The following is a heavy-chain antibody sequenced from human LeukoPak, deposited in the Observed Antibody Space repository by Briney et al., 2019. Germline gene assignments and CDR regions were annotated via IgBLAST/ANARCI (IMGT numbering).Heavy chain of an antibody. CDR2: INTDGSST. CDR1: GFTFSDYY. J-gene: IGHJ4*02. D-gene: IGHD1-26*01. V-gene: IGHV3-74*01. CDR3: AREGYTGSYPDY. Sequence: PGGSLRLSCAASGFTFSDYYMSWVRQAPGKGLVWVSRINTDGSSTNYADSVKGRFTISRDNAKSTLYLQVSSLRAEDTAVYYCAREGYTGSYPDYWGQGTLVTVSS.